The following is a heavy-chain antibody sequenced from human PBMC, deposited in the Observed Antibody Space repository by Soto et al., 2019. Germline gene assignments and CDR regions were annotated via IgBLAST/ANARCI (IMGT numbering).Heavy chain of an antibody. CDR3: AKDLGPTASLYYYGMDV. CDR1: GFTFSSYG. CDR2: ISYDGSNK. D-gene: IGHD5-18*01. J-gene: IGHJ6*02. Sequence: PGGSLRLSCAASGFTFSSYGMHWVRQAPGKGLEWVAVISYDGSNKYYADSVKGRFTISRDNSKNTLYLQMNSLRAEDTAVYYCAKDLGPTASLYYYGMDVWGQGTTVTVS. V-gene: IGHV3-30*18.